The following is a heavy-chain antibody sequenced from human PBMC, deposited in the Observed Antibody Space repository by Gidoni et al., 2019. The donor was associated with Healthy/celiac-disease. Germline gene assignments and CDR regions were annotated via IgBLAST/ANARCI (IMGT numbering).Heavy chain of an antibody. D-gene: IGHD1-20*01. Sequence: EVQLLESGGGLVQPGGSLRLSCAASGFTFSSYAMSWVRQAPGKGLEWVSAISGSGGSTYYADSVKGRFTISRDNSKNTLYLQMNSLRAEDTAVYYCGTTITYYYYDGMDVWGQGTTVTVSS. CDR2: ISGSGGST. CDR3: GTTITYYYYDGMDV. V-gene: IGHV3-23*01. J-gene: IGHJ6*02. CDR1: GFTFSSYA.